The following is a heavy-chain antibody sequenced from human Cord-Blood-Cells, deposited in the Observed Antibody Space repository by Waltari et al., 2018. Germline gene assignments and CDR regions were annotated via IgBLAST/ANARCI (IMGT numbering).Heavy chain of an antibody. CDR2: ISWDGGST. Sequence: EVQLVESGGVVVQPGGSLRPSCAASGFTFDDYTMHWVRQAPGKGLEWVSLISWDGGSTYYADSVKGRFTISRDNSKNSLYLQMNSLRTEDTALYYCAKDNPPTGDLSYWGQGTLVTVSS. V-gene: IGHV3-43*01. D-gene: IGHD7-27*01. CDR1: GFTFDDYT. CDR3: AKDNPPTGDLSY. J-gene: IGHJ4*02.